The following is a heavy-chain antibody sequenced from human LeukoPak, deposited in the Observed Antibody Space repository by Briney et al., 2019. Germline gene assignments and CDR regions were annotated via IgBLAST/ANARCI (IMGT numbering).Heavy chain of an antibody. CDR2: ISSTSGTK. CDR1: GFTFSTYS. V-gene: IGHV3-48*04. CDR3: ASSIVADGTSPFDY. Sequence: GGSLRLSCAASGFTFSTYSMNWVRQAPGKGLEWVSYISSTSGTKYYADSVKGRITISRDNAKNSLYLQMNSLRAEDTAVYYCASSIVADGTSPFDYWGRGTLVTVSS. J-gene: IGHJ4*02. D-gene: IGHD6-13*01.